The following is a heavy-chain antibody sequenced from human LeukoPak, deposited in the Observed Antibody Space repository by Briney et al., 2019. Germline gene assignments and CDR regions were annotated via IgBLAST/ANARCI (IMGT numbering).Heavy chain of an antibody. J-gene: IGHJ4*02. D-gene: IGHD4-23*01. CDR2: INPNSGGT. V-gene: IGHV1-2*02. Sequence: ASVKVSCKASGYTFTGYYMHWVRQAPGQGLEWMGWINPNSGGTNYAQKSQGRVTMTRDTSISTAYMELSRLRSDDTAVYYCAREVDYGGNSNPFDYWGQGTLVTVSS. CDR1: GYTFTGYY. CDR3: AREVDYGGNSNPFDY.